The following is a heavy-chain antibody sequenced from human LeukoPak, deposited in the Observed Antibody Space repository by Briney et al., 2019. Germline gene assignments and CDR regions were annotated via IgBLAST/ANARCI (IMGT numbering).Heavy chain of an antibody. D-gene: IGHD6-13*01. V-gene: IGHV3-23*01. CDR1: GGSISSSSYY. Sequence: ETLSLTCTVSGGSISSSSYYWGWIRQPPGKGLEWVSAISGSGGSTYYADSVKGRFTISRDNSKNTLYLQMNSLRAKDTAVYYCAKLYSSRDAFDIWGQGTMVTVSS. CDR3: AKLYSSRDAFDI. CDR2: ISGSGGST. J-gene: IGHJ3*02.